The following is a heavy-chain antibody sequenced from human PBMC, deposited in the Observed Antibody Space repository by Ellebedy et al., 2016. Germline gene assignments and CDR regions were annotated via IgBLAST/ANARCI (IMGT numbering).Heavy chain of an antibody. CDR2: IYYSGTT. Sequence: SGTLSLTCPASGGAITSSSYYRGWIRQPPGKGLEWVGTIYYSGTTYYNPSLKSRVTISLDMSKSHFSLKLTSVTAADTAVYYCARINSAGPNNWGEGTLVIVSS. V-gene: IGHV4-39*02. J-gene: IGHJ4*02. CDR3: ARINSAGPNN. D-gene: IGHD5-18*01. CDR1: GGAITSSSYY.